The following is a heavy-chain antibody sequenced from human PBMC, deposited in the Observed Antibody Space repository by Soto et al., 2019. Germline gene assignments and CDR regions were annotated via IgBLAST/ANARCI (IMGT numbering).Heavy chain of an antibody. J-gene: IGHJ4*02. CDR2: IVPTVGTV. CDR3: ARRDTSGFLRYFDN. V-gene: IGHV1-69*06. CDR1: GGTLSSFINYP. Sequence: QMQLVQSGAEVKKPGSSVKDSCKASGGTLSSFINYPINWVRQAPGQGLEWMGGIVPTVGTVNYAQKFQGRVTITADKSTGTAYMEVSSLRSEDTSLYYCARRDTSGFLRYFDNWGQGTLVTVSS. D-gene: IGHD6-19*01.